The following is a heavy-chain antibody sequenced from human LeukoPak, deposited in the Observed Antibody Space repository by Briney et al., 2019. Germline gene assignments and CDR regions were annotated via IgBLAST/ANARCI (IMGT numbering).Heavy chain of an antibody. CDR1: GGSISSGSYY. D-gene: IGHD1-7*01. J-gene: IGHJ4*02. V-gene: IGHV4-61*02. CDR2: IYTSGST. Sequence: SETLSLTCTVSGGSISSGSYYWSWIRQPAGKGLEWIGRIYTSGSTSYSPSLKSRVTISLDTSKNQFSLRLSSVTAADTAVYYCARGGELLNYLGQGTLVTVSS. CDR3: ARGGELLNY.